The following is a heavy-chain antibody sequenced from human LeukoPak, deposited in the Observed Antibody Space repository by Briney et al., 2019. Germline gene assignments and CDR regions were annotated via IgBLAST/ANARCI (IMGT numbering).Heavy chain of an antibody. D-gene: IGHD3-3*01. CDR3: ARSGPFGVVIIPTMSAFDI. J-gene: IGHJ3*02. CDR2: ISAYNGNT. Sequence: GASVKVSCKASGYTFTSYGISWVRQAPGQGLEWMGWISAYNGNTNYAQKPQGRVTMTTDTYTSTAYMELRSLRSDDTAVYYCARSGPFGVVIIPTMSAFDIWGQGTMVTVSS. CDR1: GYTFTSYG. V-gene: IGHV1-18*01.